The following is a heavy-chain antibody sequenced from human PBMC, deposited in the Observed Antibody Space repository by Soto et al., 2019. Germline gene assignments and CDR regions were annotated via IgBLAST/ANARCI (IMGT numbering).Heavy chain of an antibody. CDR3: ARDHRYSSGWYDDAFDI. CDR1: GFTFSSYS. CDR2: ISSSSSTI. V-gene: IGHV3-48*04. J-gene: IGHJ3*02. D-gene: IGHD6-19*01. Sequence: GGSLRLSCAASGFTFSSYSMNWVRQAPGKGLEWVSYISSSSSTIYYADSVKGRFTISRDNAKNSLYLQMNSLRAEDTAVYYCARDHRYSSGWYDDAFDIWGQGTMVTVSS.